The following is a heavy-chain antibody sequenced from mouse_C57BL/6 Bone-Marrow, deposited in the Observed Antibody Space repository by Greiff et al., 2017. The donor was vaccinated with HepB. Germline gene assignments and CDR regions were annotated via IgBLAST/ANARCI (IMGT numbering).Heavy chain of an antibody. D-gene: IGHD1-1*02. CDR1: GYTFTSYW. J-gene: IGHJ2*01. CDR3: ARGGGFPCFDY. V-gene: IGHV1-59*01. Sequence: QVQLQQPGAELVRPGTSVKLSCKASGYTFTSYWMHWVKQRPGQGLEWIGVIDPSDSYTNYNQKFKGKATLTVDTSSSTAYMQLSSLTSEDSAVYYCARGGGFPCFDYWGQGTTLTVSS. CDR2: IDPSDSYT.